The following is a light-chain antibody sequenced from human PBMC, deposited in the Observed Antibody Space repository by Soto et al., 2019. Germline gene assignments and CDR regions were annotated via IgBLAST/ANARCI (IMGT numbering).Light chain of an antibody. CDR2: KAS. J-gene: IGKJ4*01. CDR3: QQYKSYPLT. Sequence: DIQMTQSPSTLSASVGDRVTITCRASQSISSWLVWYQQKPGKAPNLLIYKASTLESGVPSRFSGSGSGTEFTLTISSVQPDDFATYDCQQYKSYPLTFGGGTKVDIK. CDR1: QSISSW. V-gene: IGKV1-5*03.